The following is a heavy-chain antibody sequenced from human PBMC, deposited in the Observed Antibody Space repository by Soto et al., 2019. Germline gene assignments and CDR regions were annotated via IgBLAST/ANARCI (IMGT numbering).Heavy chain of an antibody. CDR2: IQSGGTT. Sequence: GGSLGLSCAASGFSVSSKYMTWVRQAPGKGLEWVSLIQSGGTTYYADSVKGRFTISRDTSENTLHLQMDSLRVEDTAVYYCARDDVLCDGGRCYGIPLDVWGKETTVTVSS. D-gene: IGHD2-15*01. J-gene: IGHJ6*04. CDR3: ARDDVLCDGGRCYGIPLDV. V-gene: IGHV3-66*01. CDR1: GFSVSSKY.